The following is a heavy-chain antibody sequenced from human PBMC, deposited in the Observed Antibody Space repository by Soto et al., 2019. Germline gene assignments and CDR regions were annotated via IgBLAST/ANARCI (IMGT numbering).Heavy chain of an antibody. D-gene: IGHD3-16*01. J-gene: IGHJ3*02. CDR2: ISAYNGNT. Sequence: ASVKVSCKASGYTFTSYGISWVRQAPGQGLEWMGWISAYNGNTNYAQKNKGRVTMTTDTSTSKAYMKKKSLKNDDTAVYYCARVWGYAFDIWGQGTMVTVSS. CDR3: ARVWGYAFDI. V-gene: IGHV1-18*01. CDR1: GYTFTSYG.